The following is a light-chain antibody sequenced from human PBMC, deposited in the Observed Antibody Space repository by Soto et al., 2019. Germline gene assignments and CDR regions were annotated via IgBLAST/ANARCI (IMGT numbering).Light chain of an antibody. CDR1: QSVSGSY. CDR3: LQHGSAPYT. V-gene: IGKV3-20*01. CDR2: GAS. J-gene: IGKJ2*01. Sequence: EIVLTQSPGTLSLSPGERATLSCRASQSVSGSYLAWYQQKPGQAPRLLIYGASSRATGIPDRFSGSGSGTDFTLTISRLEPEDSAVYHCLQHGSAPYTFGQGTRLEIK.